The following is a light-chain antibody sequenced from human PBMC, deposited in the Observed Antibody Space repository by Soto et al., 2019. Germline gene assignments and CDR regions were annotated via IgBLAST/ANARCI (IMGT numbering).Light chain of an antibody. CDR3: RHCGSSSG. V-gene: IGKV3D-20*01. CDR2: DAS. J-gene: IGKJ1*01. CDR1: QSVSNNY. Sequence: EIVLTQSPATLSLSPGERATLSCGASQSVSNNYLAWYQQKPGLAPRLLIYDASSRVTGIPDRFSGSGSGTDFPLTISRLEPEDFAVYYCRHCGSSSGFGQGNKVEIK.